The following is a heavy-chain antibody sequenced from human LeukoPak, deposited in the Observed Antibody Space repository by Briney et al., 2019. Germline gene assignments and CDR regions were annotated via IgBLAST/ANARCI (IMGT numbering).Heavy chain of an antibody. V-gene: IGHV3-21*04. D-gene: IGHD6-13*01. CDR3: ARKRYTSSWYTDY. J-gene: IGHJ4*02. Sequence: GGSLRLSCAASGFTFSSYSMNWVRQAPGKGLEWVSSISSSSSYIYYADSVKGRFTISRDNAKNSLYLQMNSLRAEDTAIYYCARKRYTSSWYTDYWGQGTLVTVSS. CDR1: GFTFSSYS. CDR2: ISSSSSYI.